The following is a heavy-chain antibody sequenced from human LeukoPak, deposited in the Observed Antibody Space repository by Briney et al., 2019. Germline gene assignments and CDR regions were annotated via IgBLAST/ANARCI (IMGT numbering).Heavy chain of an antibody. V-gene: IGHV1-2*02. CDR1: GYTFTGYY. CDR2: INPNSGGT. Sequence: ASVKVSCKASGYTFTGYYMHWVRQAPGQGLEWMGWINPNSGGTNYAQKFQGRVTMTRDTSISTAYVELSRLRSDDTAVYYCARRFGESKYYYYYYMDVWGKGTTVTISS. J-gene: IGHJ6*03. CDR3: ARRFGESKYYYYYYMDV. D-gene: IGHD3-10*01.